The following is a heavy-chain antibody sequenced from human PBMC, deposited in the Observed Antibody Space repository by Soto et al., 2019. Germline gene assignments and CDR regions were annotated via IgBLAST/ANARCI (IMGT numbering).Heavy chain of an antibody. CDR2: IDPSDSYT. CDR1: YRFIDLC. J-gene: IGHJ4*02. CDR3: ARLQAAAGDNDLPFDY. V-gene: IGHV5-10-1*01. Sequence: YRFIDLCVGWVRQMPGKGLEWMGRIDPSDSYTNYSPSFQGHVTISADKSISTAYLQWSSLKASDTAMYYCARLQAAAGDNDLPFDYWCQGTLVIVSS. D-gene: IGHD6-13*01.